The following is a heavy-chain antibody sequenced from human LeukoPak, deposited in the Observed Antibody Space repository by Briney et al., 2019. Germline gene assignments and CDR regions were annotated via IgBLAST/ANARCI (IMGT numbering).Heavy chain of an antibody. CDR2: ISYDGSNK. CDR1: GFTFSSYA. V-gene: IGHV3-30-3*01. J-gene: IGHJ3*02. D-gene: IGHD6-19*01. Sequence: GRSLRLSCAASGFTFSSYAMHWVRQAPGKGLEWVAVISYDGSNKYYADSVKGRFTISRDNSKNTLYLQMNSLRAEDTAVYYCAGIAVAGKHAFDIWGQGTMVTVSS. CDR3: AGIAVAGKHAFDI.